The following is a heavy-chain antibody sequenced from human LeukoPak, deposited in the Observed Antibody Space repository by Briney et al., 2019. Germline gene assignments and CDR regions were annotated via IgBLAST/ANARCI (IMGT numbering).Heavy chain of an antibody. CDR3: VKDGIAVAESNY. CDR1: GFTFIIYA. J-gene: IGHJ4*02. V-gene: IGHV3-30*02. D-gene: IGHD6-19*01. CDR2: ISYDRSNK. Sequence: GLLRLSCAAPGFTFIIYAMPWVRQAPGKGRDGVVFISYDRSNKYYKASVKGRFTISRDNSKNTLYLQMNSLAAEDTAVYYCVKDGIAVAESNYWGQGTLVTVSS.